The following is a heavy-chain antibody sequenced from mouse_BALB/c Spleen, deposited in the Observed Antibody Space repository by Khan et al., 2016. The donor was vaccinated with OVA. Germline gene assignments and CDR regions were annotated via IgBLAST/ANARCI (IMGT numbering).Heavy chain of an antibody. Sequence: EVQLQESGPDLVKPSQSLSLTCTVTGYSIISGYSWHWIRQFPGNRLEWMGYIYYSGTTNYNPTLKSRISITRDTAKNQFFLQLKSVTAEDTATYYCARDGNYFDYWGQGTTLTVAS. CDR3: ARDGNYFDY. J-gene: IGHJ2*01. V-gene: IGHV3-1*02. CDR2: IYYSGTT. CDR1: GYSIISGYS.